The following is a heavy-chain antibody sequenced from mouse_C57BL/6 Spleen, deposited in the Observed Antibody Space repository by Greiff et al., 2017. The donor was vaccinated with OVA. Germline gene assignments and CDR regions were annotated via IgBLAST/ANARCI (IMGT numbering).Heavy chain of an antibody. V-gene: IGHV5-17*01. CDR3: ARPLYCYGSPPVPY. CDR2: ISSGSSTI. J-gene: IGHJ3*01. Sequence: EVQLVESGGGLVKPGGSLKLSCAASGFTFSDYGMHWVRQAPEKGLEWVAYISSGSSTIYYADTVKGRFTISRDNAKNTLFLQMTSLRSEDTAMYYCARPLYCYGSPPVPYWGQGTLVTVSA. CDR1: GFTFSDYG. D-gene: IGHD1-1*01.